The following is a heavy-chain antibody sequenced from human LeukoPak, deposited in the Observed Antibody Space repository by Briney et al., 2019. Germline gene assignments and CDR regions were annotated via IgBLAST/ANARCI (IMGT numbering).Heavy chain of an antibody. CDR2: IGSSSSYV. CDR3: ARSDGYCAGGSCSPDY. J-gene: IGHJ4*02. V-gene: IGHV3-21*01. Sequence: MTGGSLRLSCAASGFTFSSYSMNWVRQAPGKGLEWVSFIGSSSSYVYYADSVKGRFTISRDHAKNSLYLQMNSLRAEDTAVYYCARSDGYCAGGSCSPDYWGQGTLVTVSS. CDR1: GFTFSSYS. D-gene: IGHD2-8*02.